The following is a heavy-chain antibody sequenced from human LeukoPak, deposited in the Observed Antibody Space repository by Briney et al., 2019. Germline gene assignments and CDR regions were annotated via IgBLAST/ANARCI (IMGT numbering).Heavy chain of an antibody. J-gene: IGHJ3*02. Sequence: ASVKVSCKASGYTFTGYYMHWVRQAPGQGLERMGWINPNSGGTNYAQKFQGRVTMTRDTSISTAYMELSRLRSDDTAVYYCARDLDSSGFTLGAFDIWGQGTMVTVSS. CDR3: ARDLDSSGFTLGAFDI. V-gene: IGHV1-2*02. D-gene: IGHD3-22*01. CDR1: GYTFTGYY. CDR2: INPNSGGT.